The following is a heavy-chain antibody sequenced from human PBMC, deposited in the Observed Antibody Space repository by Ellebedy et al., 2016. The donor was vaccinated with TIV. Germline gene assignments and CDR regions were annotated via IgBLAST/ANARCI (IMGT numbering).Heavy chain of an antibody. CDR1: GYTFTGYY. CDR2: INPNSGGT. CDR3: ARPRSPGIAVAGMDY. Sequence: ASVKVSXXASGYTFTGYYMHWVRQAPGQGLEWMGWINPNSGGTNYAQKLQGRVTMTTDTSTSTAYMELRSLRSDDTAVYYCARPRSPGIAVAGMDYWGQGTLVTVSS. V-gene: IGHV1-2*02. J-gene: IGHJ4*02. D-gene: IGHD6-19*01.